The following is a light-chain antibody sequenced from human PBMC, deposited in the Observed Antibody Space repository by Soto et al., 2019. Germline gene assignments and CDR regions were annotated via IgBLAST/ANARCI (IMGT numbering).Light chain of an antibody. V-gene: IGKV3-20*01. CDR1: QSVSSSF. CDR3: QQYDNSPLT. CDR2: GAS. J-gene: IGKJ4*01. Sequence: EIVLTQSPGTLSLSPGERATLSCRASQSVSSSFLAWYQQKPGQAPRLLIYGASSRATGIPDRFSGSGSGTDFTLTISRVEPEDFAVYYCQQYDNSPLTFGGGTKVEIK.